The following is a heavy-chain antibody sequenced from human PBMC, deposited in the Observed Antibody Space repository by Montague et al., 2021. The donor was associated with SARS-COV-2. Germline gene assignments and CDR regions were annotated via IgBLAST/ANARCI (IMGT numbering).Heavy chain of an antibody. CDR2: VNPADSRT. CDR3: ARSQYCGSDCYIAH. D-gene: IGHD2-21*02. Sequence: QSGAEVKKSGESLRISCRGSGYDFTSYWISWVRQMPGKGLEWMGRVNPADSRTSYSPSFQGQVTISVDKSATTAYLQWSSLKASDTAIYYCARSQYCGSDCYIAHWGQGSLVTVSS. J-gene: IGHJ4*01. CDR1: GYDFTSYW. V-gene: IGHV5-10-1*01.